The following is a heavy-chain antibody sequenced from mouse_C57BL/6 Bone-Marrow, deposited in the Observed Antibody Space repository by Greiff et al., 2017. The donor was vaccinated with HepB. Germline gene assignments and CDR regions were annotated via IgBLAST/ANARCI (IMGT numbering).Heavy chain of an antibody. CDR1: GYTFTSYW. V-gene: IGHV1-50*01. CDR2: IDPSDSYT. CDR3: SNWVYYFDY. J-gene: IGHJ2*01. Sequence: QQSCKASGYTFTSYWMQWVKQRPGQGLEWIGEIDPSDSYTNYNQKFKGKATLTVDTSSSTAYMQLSSLTSEDSAVYYCSNWVYYFDYWGQGTTLTVSS. D-gene: IGHD4-1*01.